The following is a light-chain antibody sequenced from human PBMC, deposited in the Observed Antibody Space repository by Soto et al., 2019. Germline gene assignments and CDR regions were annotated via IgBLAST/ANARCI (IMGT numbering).Light chain of an antibody. CDR3: QQSYSTPPWT. CDR1: QSIRSY. Sequence: DIQLTQSPSSLSASVGDKVTITCRASQSIRSYLNWVQQKPGKAPKLLIYDASSLQTGVPSRFSGSGSGTDFSLTINSLQPEDFATYYCQQSYSTPPWTFGQGTKVEIK. J-gene: IGKJ1*01. V-gene: IGKV1-39*01. CDR2: DAS.